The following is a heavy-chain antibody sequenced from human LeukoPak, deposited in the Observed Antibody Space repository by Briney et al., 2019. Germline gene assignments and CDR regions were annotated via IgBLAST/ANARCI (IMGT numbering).Heavy chain of an antibody. Sequence: SETLSLTCTVSGYSISSGYYWGWIRQPPGKGLEWIGSIYHSGSTYYNPSLKSRVTISVDTSKNQFSLKLSSVTAADTAVYYCARVGLTGTRPFDYWGQGTLVTVSS. CDR1: GYSISSGYY. J-gene: IGHJ4*02. CDR2: IYHSGST. D-gene: IGHD1-7*01. V-gene: IGHV4-38-2*02. CDR3: ARVGLTGTRPFDY.